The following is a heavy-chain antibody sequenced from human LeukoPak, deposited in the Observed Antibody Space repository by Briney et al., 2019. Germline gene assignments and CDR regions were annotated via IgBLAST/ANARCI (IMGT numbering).Heavy chain of an antibody. CDR3: ARVKSWGAMVHYYYYGMVV. CDR1: GGTFISYA. V-gene: IGHV1-69*13. J-gene: IGHJ6*02. D-gene: IGHD5-18*01. CDR2: IIPIFGTA. Sequence: ASVKVSCKASGGTFISYAISWVRQAPGQGLEWMGGIIPIFGTANYAQKFQGRVTITADESKSTAYMELSSLRSEDTAVYYCARVKSWGAMVHYYYYGMVVWGQGTTVTVSS.